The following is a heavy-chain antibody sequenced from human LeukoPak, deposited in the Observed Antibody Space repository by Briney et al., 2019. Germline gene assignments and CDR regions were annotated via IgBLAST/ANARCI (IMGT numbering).Heavy chain of an antibody. CDR3: AREGWVLVTTDYYYYMDV. CDR1: GFTFSNYS. Sequence: PGGSLRLSCAASGFTFSNYSMNWVRQAPGKGLEWVSSISSSSSYIYYADSVKGRFTISRDNAKNSLELQMNSLRAEDTAVYYCAREGWVLVTTDYYYYMDVWGKGTTVTVSS. D-gene: IGHD1-1*01. J-gene: IGHJ6*03. CDR2: ISSSSSYI. V-gene: IGHV3-21*01.